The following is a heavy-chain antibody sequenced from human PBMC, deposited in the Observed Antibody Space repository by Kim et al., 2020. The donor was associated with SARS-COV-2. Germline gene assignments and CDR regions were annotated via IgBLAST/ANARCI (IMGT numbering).Heavy chain of an antibody. V-gene: IGHV3-15*01. Sequence: GGSLRLSCAASGFTFSNAWMSWVRQAPGKGLEWVGRIKSKTDGGTTDYAAPVKGRFTISRDDSKNTLYLQMNSLKTEDTAVYYCTTCLYGYGALKWGPKNWYFDLWGRGTLVTVSS. CDR2: IKSKTDGGTT. J-gene: IGHJ2*01. CDR3: TTCLYGYGALKWGPKNWYFDL. D-gene: IGHD4-17*01. CDR1: GFTFSNAW.